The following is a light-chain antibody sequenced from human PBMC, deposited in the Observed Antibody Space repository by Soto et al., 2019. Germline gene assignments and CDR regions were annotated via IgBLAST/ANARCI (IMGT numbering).Light chain of an antibody. Sequence: DIQMIQSPSSVSASVGDKVTITCRASQYVSSWVAWYQQKPGEAPKRLSFDASNLGTGVPSRFSGSGSGTYFSFTISSLQPEDFATYYCQQANSFPLTFGGGTKVEIK. V-gene: IGKV1-12*01. CDR2: DAS. CDR1: QYVSSW. J-gene: IGKJ4*01. CDR3: QQANSFPLT.